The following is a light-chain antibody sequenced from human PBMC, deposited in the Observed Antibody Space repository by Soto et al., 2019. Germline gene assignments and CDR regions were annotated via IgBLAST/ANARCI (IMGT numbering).Light chain of an antibody. CDR2: RAS. J-gene: IGKJ2*01. V-gene: IGKV3-15*01. CDR1: QHVSSN. CDR3: QQYNNWPYT. Sequence: EIVMTQSPATLSVSPGGSATLSCRASQHVSSNFAWYRQKPGQAPTLLIYRASTRATGIPARFSGSGSETELTLTISSLQSEDFAVYDCQQYNNWPYTFGQGTKLEIK.